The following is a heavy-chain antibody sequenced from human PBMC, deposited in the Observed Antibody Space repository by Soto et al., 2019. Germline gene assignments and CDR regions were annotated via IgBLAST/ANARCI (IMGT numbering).Heavy chain of an antibody. CDR3: QVVTAAMGRGFDY. Sequence: QVQLVQSGAEVKKPGSSVKVSCKASGGTFSSYTISWVRQAPGQGLEWMGRIIPILGIANYAQKFQGRVTXTXDIXTSTAYMELSRLRSEDTAVYYCQVVTAAMGRGFDYWGQGTLVTVSS. CDR1: GGTFSSYT. J-gene: IGHJ4*02. V-gene: IGHV1-69*02. CDR2: IIPILGIA. D-gene: IGHD5-18*01.